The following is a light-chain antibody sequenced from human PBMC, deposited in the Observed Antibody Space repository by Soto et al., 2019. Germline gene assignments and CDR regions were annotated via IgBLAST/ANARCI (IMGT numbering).Light chain of an antibody. J-gene: IGKJ2*01. V-gene: IGKV1-39*01. CDR2: AAC. CDR1: QNISVY. Sequence: DILMTQSPSSLSASVADRVTITCRASQNISVYLKWFQPRLGKARKYAACSLQSGGPSRFSGRGSGTDFTPTISGLQPEDFATYYCQQSYSTPPSTFGQGTKLEIK. CDR3: QQSYSTPPST.